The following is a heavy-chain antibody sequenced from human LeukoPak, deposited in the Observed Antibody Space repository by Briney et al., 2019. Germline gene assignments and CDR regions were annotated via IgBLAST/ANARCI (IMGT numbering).Heavy chain of an antibody. J-gene: IGHJ4*02. Sequence: ASVKVSCKASGYSLDRFGISWVRQAPGQGLEWLGWINPYNGKTIFGEKFQGRVTMTTDTSMSTVYMELTRLRSDDTAVYFCARDTPQHLKRFDSWGQGTLVTVSS. V-gene: IGHV1-18*01. CDR3: ARDTPQHLKRFDS. CDR2: INPYNGKT. CDR1: GYSLDRFG.